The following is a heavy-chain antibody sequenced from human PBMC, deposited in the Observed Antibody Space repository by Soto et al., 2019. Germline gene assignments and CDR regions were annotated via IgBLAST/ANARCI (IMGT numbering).Heavy chain of an antibody. D-gene: IGHD5-18*01. CDR3: ARDRNRYGQQAYYYYGMDV. V-gene: IGHV1-69*13. CDR2: IIPIFGTA. Sequence: SVKVSFKASGGTFSSYAISWVRQAPGQGLGWMGGIIPIFGTANYAQKCQGRVTITADESTSTAYMELSRLRSEDTAVYYCARDRNRYGQQAYYYYGMDVWGQGTTVTVSS. J-gene: IGHJ6*02. CDR1: GGTFSSYA.